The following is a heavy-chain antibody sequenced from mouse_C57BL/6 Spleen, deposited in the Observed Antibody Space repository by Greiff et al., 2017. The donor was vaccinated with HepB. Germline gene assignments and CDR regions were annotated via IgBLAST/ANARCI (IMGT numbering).Heavy chain of an antibody. J-gene: IGHJ3*01. D-gene: IGHD2-3*01. CDR2: ISDGGSYT. V-gene: IGHV5-4*03. CDR1: GFTFSSYA. CDR3: ASGDGPFAY. Sequence: DVKLQESGGGLVKPGGSLKLSCAASGFTFSSYAMSWVRQTPEKRLEWVATISDGGSYTYYPDNVKGRFTISRDNAKNNLYLQMSHLKSEDTAMYYCASGDGPFAYWGQGTLVTVSA.